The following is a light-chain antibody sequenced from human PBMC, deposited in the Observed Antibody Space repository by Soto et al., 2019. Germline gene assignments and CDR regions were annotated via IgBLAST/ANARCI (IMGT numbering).Light chain of an antibody. CDR3: QQYDQWPVT. Sequence: IVRTQSPVTLSLSPGERATLACMASQTVSRMYLSWFQQKPGQGPRLLIYGASARALGIPDRFSGSGSGTEFTFTITSLQSEDFAVYYCQQYDQWPVTFGQGTRLEI. V-gene: IGKV3D-7*01. CDR2: GAS. J-gene: IGKJ5*01. CDR1: QTVSRMY.